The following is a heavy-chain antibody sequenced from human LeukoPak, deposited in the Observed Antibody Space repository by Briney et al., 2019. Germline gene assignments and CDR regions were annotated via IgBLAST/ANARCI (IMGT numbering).Heavy chain of an antibody. V-gene: IGHV3-74*01. CDR1: GLIFDNFG. CDR2: VNSDGSTT. D-gene: IGHD6-13*01. CDR3: ARGYYSSSRFDS. Sequence: GGSLRLSCAASGLIFDNFGMTWVRQAPGKGLVWVSRVNSDGSTTTYADSVKGRFTISRDNAENTLYMRMNSLRPEDTAVYYCARGYYSSSRFDSWGQGTLVTVSS. J-gene: IGHJ4*02.